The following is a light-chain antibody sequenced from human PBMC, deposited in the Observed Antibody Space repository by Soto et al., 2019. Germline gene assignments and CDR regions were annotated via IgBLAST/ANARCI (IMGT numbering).Light chain of an antibody. J-gene: IGKJ1*01. V-gene: IGKV1-5*01. CDR1: QSISSW. CDR2: DAS. Sequence: DIQMTQSPSTLSASVGDRVTITCRASQSISSWLAWYQQKPGKAPKLLIYDASSLESGVPSRFSGSGSGTEFTLTISSLRPDDFATYYCKQYNSYSWTFGQGTKVDIK. CDR3: KQYNSYSWT.